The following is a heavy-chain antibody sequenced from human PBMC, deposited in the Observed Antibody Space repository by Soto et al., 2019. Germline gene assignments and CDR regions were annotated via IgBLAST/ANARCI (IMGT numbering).Heavy chain of an antibody. J-gene: IGHJ6*02. CDR2: IYPGDSDT. V-gene: IGHV5-51*01. D-gene: IGHD6-13*01. Sequence: GESMKISCKGSGYSFTSYWSGWVRQMPGKGLEWMGIIYPGDSDTRYSPSFQGQVTISADKSISTAYLQWSSLKASDTAMYYCATSWTPNYYYYGMDVWGQGTTVTVSS. CDR3: ATSWTPNYYYYGMDV. CDR1: GYSFTSYW.